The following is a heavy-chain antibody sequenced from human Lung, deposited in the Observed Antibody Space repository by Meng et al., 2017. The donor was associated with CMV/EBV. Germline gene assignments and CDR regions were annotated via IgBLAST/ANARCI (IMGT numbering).Heavy chain of an antibody. J-gene: IGHJ1*01. CDR3: ARGGLSTALPEAPSSSSIDN. Sequence: ASXXVSXKASGYTFTGYFMHWVRQAPGQGLEWMGWINPNSGGTNYAQKFQGRVIMTWDTSISSAYMQLSRLTSNDTAVFYCARGGLSTALPEAPSSSSIDNWGQGKXV. CDR1: GYTFTGYF. V-gene: IGHV1-2*02. CDR2: INPNSGGT. D-gene: IGHD2/OR15-2a*01.